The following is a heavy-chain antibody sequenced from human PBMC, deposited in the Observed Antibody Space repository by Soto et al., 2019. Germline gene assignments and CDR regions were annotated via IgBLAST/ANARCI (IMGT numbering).Heavy chain of an antibody. D-gene: IGHD2-2*01. CDR3: ARSVSFRYQLLKGGMDV. V-gene: IGHV1-69*01. Sequence: QVQLVQSGAEVKKPGSSVKVSCKASGGTFSSYAISWVRQAPGQGLEWMGGIIPIFATANYAQKFQARVMIAVDESTTTAHMDLSSLRTEDTAVYYCARSVSFRYQLLKGGMDVWGQGTTVTVSS. CDR2: IIPIFATA. CDR1: GGTFSSYA. J-gene: IGHJ6*02.